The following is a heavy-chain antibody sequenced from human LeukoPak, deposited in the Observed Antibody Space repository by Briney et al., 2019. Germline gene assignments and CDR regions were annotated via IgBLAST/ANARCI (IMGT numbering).Heavy chain of an antibody. CDR3: ASRSDFWSGYPL. V-gene: IGHV4-39*01. CDR2: IYYSGST. Sequence: PSETLSLTCTVSGGSISSSSYYWGWIRQPPGKGLEWIGSIYYSGSTYYNPSLKSRVTISVDTSKNQFSLKLSSVTAADTAVYYCASRSDFWSGYPLWGQGTLVTVSS. D-gene: IGHD3-3*01. J-gene: IGHJ4*02. CDR1: GGSISSSSYY.